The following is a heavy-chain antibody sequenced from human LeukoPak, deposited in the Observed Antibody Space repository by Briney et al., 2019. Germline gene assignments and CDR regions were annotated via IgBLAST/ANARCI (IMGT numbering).Heavy chain of an antibody. D-gene: IGHD3-10*01. Sequence: GGSLRLSCAASGFTLSSYWMHWVRQAPGKGLVWVSRINSDGSSTSYADSVKGRFTISRDNAKNTLYLQMNSLRAEDTAVYFCAGGSYYGSGSYYVLPDFWGQGTLVTVSS. V-gene: IGHV3-74*01. CDR3: AGGSYYGSGSYYVLPDF. J-gene: IGHJ4*02. CDR1: GFTLSSYW. CDR2: INSDGSST.